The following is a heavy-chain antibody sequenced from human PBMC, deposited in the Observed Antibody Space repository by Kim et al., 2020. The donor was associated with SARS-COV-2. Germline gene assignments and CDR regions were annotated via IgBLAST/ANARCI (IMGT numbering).Heavy chain of an antibody. V-gene: IGHV5-51*01. Sequence: SATRYSPSFQGQVTIAVDKSISTAYLQWSSLKASATAMYYCARQRNSFDYWGQGTLVTVSS. CDR3: ARQRNSFDY. D-gene: IGHD4-4*01. J-gene: IGHJ4*02. CDR2: SAT.